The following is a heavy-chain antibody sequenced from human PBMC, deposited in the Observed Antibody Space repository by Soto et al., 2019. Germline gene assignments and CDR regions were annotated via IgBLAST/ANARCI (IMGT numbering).Heavy chain of an antibody. V-gene: IGHV1-46*01. D-gene: IGHD6-13*01. CDR3: ARYLAAADY. J-gene: IGHJ4*02. Sequence: QVQLVQSGAEVKKPGASVKVSCKASGYTFTNYYIHWVRQAPGQGLEWMGIINPTGGSTNYAQKFQGRVTLTMDTSTSSVYMELSSLRFEVTAVYYCARYLAAADYWGQGTLVTVSS. CDR2: INPTGGST. CDR1: GYTFTNYY.